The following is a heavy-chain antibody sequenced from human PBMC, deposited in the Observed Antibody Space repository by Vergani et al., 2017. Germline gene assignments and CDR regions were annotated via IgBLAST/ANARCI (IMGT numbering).Heavy chain of an antibody. V-gene: IGHV3-74*03. CDR3: ARDQGNRYFDWLNAFDI. CDR1: GFSFNSYW. Sequence: DVHLAESGGGFFQPGGSLRLSCSASGFSFNSYWMHWVRQVPGKGLLWVSRIKSDGSITAYADSVKGRFTISRDNAQNTLYLQMNSLRAEDTAVYYCARDQGNRYFDWLNAFDIWGQGTMVTVSS. D-gene: IGHD3-9*01. J-gene: IGHJ3*02. CDR2: IKSDGSIT.